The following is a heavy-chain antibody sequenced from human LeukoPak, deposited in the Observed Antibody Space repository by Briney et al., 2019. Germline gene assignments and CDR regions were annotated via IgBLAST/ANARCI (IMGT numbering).Heavy chain of an antibody. CDR3: ARVPPILEWLLDTVDAFDI. CDR1: GYTFTSYG. D-gene: IGHD3-3*01. J-gene: IGHJ3*02. V-gene: IGHV1-18*01. CDR2: ISVYNGNT. Sequence: EASVKVSCKASGYTFTSYGISWVRQAPGQGLEWMGWISVYNGNTNYAQKLQGRVTMTTDTSTSTAYMELRSLRSDDTAVYYCARVPPILEWLLDTVDAFDIWGQGTMVTVSS.